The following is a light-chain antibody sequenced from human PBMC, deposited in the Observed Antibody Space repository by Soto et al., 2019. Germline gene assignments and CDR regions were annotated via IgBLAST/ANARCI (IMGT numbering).Light chain of an antibody. Sequence: QLVLTQPPSASGTPGQRITISCSGNRSNIGTYTVHWYQQLPGTAPTLLIYLNTQRPSGVPGRFSGSKSGTSASLAIGGLPFWDGGDYYRAAWDDSLAALGFGGGTKLTVL. CDR1: RSNIGTYT. CDR2: LNT. V-gene: IGLV1-44*01. CDR3: AAWDDSLAALG. J-gene: IGLJ2*01.